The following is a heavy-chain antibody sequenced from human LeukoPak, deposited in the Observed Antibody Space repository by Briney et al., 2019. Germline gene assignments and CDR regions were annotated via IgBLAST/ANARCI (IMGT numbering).Heavy chain of an antibody. J-gene: IGHJ4*02. Sequence: ASVKVSCKASGYTFTSYYMHWVRQAPGQGLEWMGIINPSGGSTSYAQKFQGRVTMTRDMSTSTVYMELSSLRSEDTAVYYCARGPSSGYYDSSGCGDYWGQGTLVTVSS. CDR2: INPSGGST. V-gene: IGHV1-46*01. CDR1: GYTFTSYY. D-gene: IGHD3-22*01. CDR3: ARGPSSGYYDSSGCGDY.